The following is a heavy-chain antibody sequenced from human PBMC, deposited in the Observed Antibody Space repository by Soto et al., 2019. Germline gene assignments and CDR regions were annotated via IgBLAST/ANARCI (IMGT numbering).Heavy chain of an antibody. CDR2: IYPGDSDP. J-gene: IGHJ6*02. V-gene: IGHV5-51*01. Sequence: PGESLKISCKGSGYSFTSYWIGWVRQMPGKGLEWMGIIYPGDSDPRYSPSFQGQVTISADKSISTAYLQWSSLKASDTAMYYCARGGIPSSSHYYYYGMDVWGQGTTVTVSS. CDR3: ARGGIPSSSHYYYYGMDV. CDR1: GYSFTSYW.